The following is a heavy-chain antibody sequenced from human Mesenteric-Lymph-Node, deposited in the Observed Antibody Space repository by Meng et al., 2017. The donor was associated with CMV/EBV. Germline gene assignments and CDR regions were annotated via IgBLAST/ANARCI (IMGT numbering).Heavy chain of an antibody. CDR3: ARQNDFWSGYCVY. CDR2: ISWNSEMV. D-gene: IGHD3-3*01. CDR1: GFIFDDYA. J-gene: IGHJ4*02. Sequence: SLKISCAASGFIFDDYAMHWVRQAPGKGLEWVSGISWNSEMVGYADSVRGRFTISRDNSKNTLFLQMNSLRAEDTALYYCARQNDFWSGYCVYWGQGTLVTVSS. V-gene: IGHV3-9*01.